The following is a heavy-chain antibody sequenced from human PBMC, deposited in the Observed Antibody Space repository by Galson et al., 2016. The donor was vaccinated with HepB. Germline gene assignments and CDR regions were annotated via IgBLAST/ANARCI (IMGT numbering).Heavy chain of an antibody. Sequence: ETLSLTCAVYGGSFSAYYWSWIRQPPGKGLEWIGKINHSGSTNYNPSLKSRVSISLDTSKNQFSLKLSSVTAADTAVYYCARASRYRGVMDVWGQGTTVTVSS. V-gene: IGHV4-34*01. CDR2: INHSGST. CDR1: GGSFSAYY. J-gene: IGHJ6*02. D-gene: IGHD3-16*02. CDR3: ARASRYRGVMDV.